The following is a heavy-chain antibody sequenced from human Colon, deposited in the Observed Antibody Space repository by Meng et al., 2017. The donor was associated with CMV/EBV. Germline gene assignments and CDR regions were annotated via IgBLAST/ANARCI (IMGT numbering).Heavy chain of an antibody. Sequence: GESLKISCAASGFTFSSYEMNWVRQAPGKGLEWVSYIGSSGTPIYYADFVRGRFTISRDNAKNSLYLQMDSLRADDTAVYYCARDKSARDSSAYDYWGQGTLVTVSS. J-gene: IGHJ4*02. CDR3: ARDKSARDSSAYDY. V-gene: IGHV3-48*03. D-gene: IGHD3-22*01. CDR2: IGSSGTPI. CDR1: GFTFSSYE.